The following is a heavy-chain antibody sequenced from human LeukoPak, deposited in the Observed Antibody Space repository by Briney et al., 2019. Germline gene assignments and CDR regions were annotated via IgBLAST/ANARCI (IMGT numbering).Heavy chain of an antibody. CDR1: GYTFTSYG. D-gene: IGHD2-2*01. CDR2: ISAYNGNT. J-gene: IGHJ3*02. CDR3: ARVKRYCSSTSCSDAFDI. V-gene: IGHV1-18*01. Sequence: ASVKVSCKASGYTFTSYGISWVRQAPGQGLEWMGWISAYNGNTNYAQKLQGRVTMTTDTSTSTAYMELRSLRSDDTAVYYCARVKRYCSSTSCSDAFDIWGQGTMVTVSS.